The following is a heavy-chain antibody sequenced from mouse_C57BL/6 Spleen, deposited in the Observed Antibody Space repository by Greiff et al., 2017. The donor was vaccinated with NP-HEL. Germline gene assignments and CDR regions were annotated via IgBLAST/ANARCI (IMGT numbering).Heavy chain of an antibody. CDR3: TGDYYSSYYFDY. Sequence: VQLQQSGTVLARPGASVKMSCKTSGYTFTSYWMHWVKQRPGQGLEWIGAIYPGNSDTSYNQKFKGKAKLTAVTSASTAYMELSSLTNEDSAVYYCTGDYYSSYYFDYWGQGTTLTVSS. J-gene: IGHJ2*01. CDR2: IYPGNSDT. CDR1: GYTFTSYW. V-gene: IGHV1-5*01. D-gene: IGHD1-1*01.